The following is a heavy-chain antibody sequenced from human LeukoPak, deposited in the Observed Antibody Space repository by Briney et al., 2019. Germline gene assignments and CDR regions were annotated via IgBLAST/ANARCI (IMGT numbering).Heavy chain of an antibody. J-gene: IGHJ4*02. V-gene: IGHV4-39*07. CDR2: INHSGST. Sequence: SETLSLTCTVSGGSISSSSYYWGWIRQPPGKGLEWIGEINHSGSTNYNPSLKSRVTISVDTSKNQFSLKLSSVTAADTAVYYCARGGNCSSTSCYYTPFDYWGQGTLVTVSS. CDR1: GGSISSSSYY. CDR3: ARGGNCSSTSCYYTPFDY. D-gene: IGHD2-2*01.